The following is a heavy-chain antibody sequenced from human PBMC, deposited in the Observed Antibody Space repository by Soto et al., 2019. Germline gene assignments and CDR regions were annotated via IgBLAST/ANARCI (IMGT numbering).Heavy chain of an antibody. V-gene: IGHV3-30*18. Sequence: VQLLESGGGLVQPGGSLRLSCAASGFTFSSYGMHWVRQAPGKGLEWVAVISYDGSNKYYADSVKGRFTISRDNSKNTLYLQMNSLRAEDTAVYYCAKMGYCSGGSCPNWFDPWGQGTLVTVSS. CDR3: AKMGYCSGGSCPNWFDP. D-gene: IGHD2-15*01. CDR1: GFTFSSYG. J-gene: IGHJ5*02. CDR2: ISYDGSNK.